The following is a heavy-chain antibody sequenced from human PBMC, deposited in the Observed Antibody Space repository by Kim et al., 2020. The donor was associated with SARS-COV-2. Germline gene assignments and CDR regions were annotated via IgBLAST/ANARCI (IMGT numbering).Heavy chain of an antibody. CDR3: ARGRNSGPEYYFDY. Sequence: SETLSLTCAVSGGSISSSNWWSWVRQSPEKGLEWIAEIYHSGSTNYKPSLRSRVTISVDKSKNQFSLRLTSVTAADTAVYYCARGRNSGPEYYFDYWGQG. J-gene: IGHJ4*02. D-gene: IGHD4-4*01. CDR2: IYHSGST. V-gene: IGHV4-4*02. CDR1: GGSISSSNW.